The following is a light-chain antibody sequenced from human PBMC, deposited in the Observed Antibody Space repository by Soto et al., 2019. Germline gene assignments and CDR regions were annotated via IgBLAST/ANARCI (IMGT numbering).Light chain of an antibody. V-gene: IGKV3-20*01. Sequence: EIVLTQSPGTLSLSPGERATLYCRASQSVSSNYVAWYQQKPGQTPKVLIYRASSRATGIPDRFSGSGSGTDFTLTISRLEPEDFAMYYCQQYGSSPLTFGGGTKVDIK. J-gene: IGKJ4*01. CDR1: QSVSSNY. CDR3: QQYGSSPLT. CDR2: RAS.